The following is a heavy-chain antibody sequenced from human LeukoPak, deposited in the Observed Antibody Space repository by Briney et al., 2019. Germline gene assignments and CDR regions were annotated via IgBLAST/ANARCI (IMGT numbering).Heavy chain of an antibody. V-gene: IGHV3-66*02. J-gene: IGHJ5*02. CDR3: TRDRAGTQTWVEFDL. Sequence: PGGSLRLSCAASGFTVSNNYMSWVSQAPGRGLEWVSLIYGDGRTYYADSVKGRFTISRDNSQNTLYLQMNSLRPEDTAVYYCTRDRAGTQTWVEFDLWGQGTVVTVSS. CDR2: IYGDGRT. D-gene: IGHD3-10*01. CDR1: GFTVSNNY.